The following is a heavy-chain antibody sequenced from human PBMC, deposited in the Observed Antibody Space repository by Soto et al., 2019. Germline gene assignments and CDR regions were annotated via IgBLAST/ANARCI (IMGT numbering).Heavy chain of an antibody. CDR2: ISGRGGST. J-gene: IGHJ4*02. CDR1: GFTFSNCA. CDR3: AKRFYREEDGYNSFDS. Sequence: EVQLLESGGGLVQPGGSLRLSCSASGFTFSNCAMSWVRQAPGKGLEWVSTISGRGGSTYYAASVKGRLTISRDNSKNTLFLQMNSLRAEDTAVYYCAKRFYREEDGYNSFDSWGQGTLVPVSS. V-gene: IGHV3-23*01. D-gene: IGHD5-12*01.